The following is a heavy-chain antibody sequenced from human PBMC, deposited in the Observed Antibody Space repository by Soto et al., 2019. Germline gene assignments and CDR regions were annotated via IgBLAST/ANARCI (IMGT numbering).Heavy chain of an antibody. J-gene: IGHJ6*02. CDR2: IIPIFGTA. D-gene: IGHD5-18*01. CDR3: ARGTYYQDTAMEYYYYYGMDV. Sequence: QVQLVQSGAEVKKPGSSVKVSCKASGGTFSSYAISWVRQAPGQGLEWMGGIIPIFGTANYAQKFQGRVTITADESTSTAYMELSSLRSEDTAVYYCARGTYYQDTAMEYYYYYGMDVWGQGTTVTVSS. CDR1: GGTFSSYA. V-gene: IGHV1-69*12.